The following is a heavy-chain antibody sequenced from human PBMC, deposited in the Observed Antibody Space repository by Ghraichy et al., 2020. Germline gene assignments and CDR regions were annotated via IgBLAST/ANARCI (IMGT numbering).Heavy chain of an antibody. CDR2: IYYSGST. J-gene: IGHJ6*02. CDR1: GGSISSYY. Sequence: SHTLSLTCTVSGGSISSYYWSWIRQPPGKGLEWIGYIYYSGSTNYNPSLKSRVTISVDTSKNQLSLKLSSVTAADTAVYYCARAGYYSSGYDYYGMDVWGQGTTVTVSS. V-gene: IGHV4-59*01. CDR3: ARAGYYSSGYDYYGMDV. D-gene: IGHD3-22*01.